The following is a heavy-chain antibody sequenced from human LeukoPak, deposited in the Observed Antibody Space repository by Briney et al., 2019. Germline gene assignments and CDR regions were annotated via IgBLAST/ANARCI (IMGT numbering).Heavy chain of an antibody. CDR1: GFTPGGFR. CDR2: IGSGSRYK. D-gene: IGHD6-13*01. Sequence: GGALRPSFSAPGFTPGGFRMEWGRPGPGKGGGWVLFIGSGSRYKNYVDSVRGRFTISRDNAKNSLYLQMNSLRAEDTAVYFCASGVIIATAGSLDYWGQGTLVTVSS. V-gene: IGHV3-21*01. J-gene: IGHJ4*02. CDR3: ASGVIIATAGSLDY.